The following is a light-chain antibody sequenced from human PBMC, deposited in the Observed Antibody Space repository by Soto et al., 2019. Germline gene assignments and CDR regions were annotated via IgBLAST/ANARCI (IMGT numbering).Light chain of an antibody. V-gene: IGLV2-14*01. CDR2: DVS. Sequence: QSVLTQPASVSGSPGQSITISCTGTSSDVGGYNYVSWYQQHPGKAPKLMIYDVSNRPSGVSNRFSGSKSGNTASLTISGIKAEDEADYYCSSYTSSSTLTVFGGGTKLTVL. CDR3: SSYTSSSTLTV. CDR1: SSDVGGYNY. J-gene: IGLJ2*01.